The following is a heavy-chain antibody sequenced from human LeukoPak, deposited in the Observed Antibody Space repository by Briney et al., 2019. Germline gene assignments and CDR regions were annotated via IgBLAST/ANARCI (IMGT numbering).Heavy chain of an antibody. Sequence: PGGSLRLSCAASGFTFSSYSMNWVRQAPGKGLEWVSSITFSSSYIYYADSVKGRFTTSRDNAKNSLYLQMDSLRDEDTAVYFCARFQSGSYYSDYWGQGTLVTVSS. CDR3: ARFQSGSYYSDY. CDR1: GFTFSSYS. J-gene: IGHJ4*02. V-gene: IGHV3-21*01. D-gene: IGHD1-26*01. CDR2: ITFSSSYI.